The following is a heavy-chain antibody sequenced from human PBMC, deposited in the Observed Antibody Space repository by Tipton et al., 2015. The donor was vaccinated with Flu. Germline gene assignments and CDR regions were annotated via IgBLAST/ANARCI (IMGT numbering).Heavy chain of an antibody. Sequence: SGFTFSSYEMNWVRQAPGKGLEWVSHISPSGGTIYYADSLKGRFTISRDNAKNSLFLQMNSLRAEDTAVYYCTRGFIRLCDYWGQGTLVTVSS. D-gene: IGHD3-16*01. CDR3: TRGFIRLCDY. J-gene: IGHJ4*02. CDR1: GFTFSSYE. CDR2: ISPSGGTI. V-gene: IGHV3-48*03.